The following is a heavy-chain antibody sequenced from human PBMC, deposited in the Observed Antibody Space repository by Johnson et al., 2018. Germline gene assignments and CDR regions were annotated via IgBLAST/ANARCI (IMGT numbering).Heavy chain of an antibody. Sequence: VQLVQSGGGLVQPGGSLRLSCAASGFTFSSYAMSWVRQAPGKGLEWVAAISGSGDTTYYIDSVKGRVLIPRDKSKNTLYLQINRLRAEDTAVYYSAKVRGHAPSSLYPRDAFDIWGQGTMVTVSS. CDR3: AKVRGHAPSSLYPRDAFDI. J-gene: IGHJ3*02. V-gene: IGHV3-23*04. CDR1: GFTFSSYA. CDR2: ISGSGDTT. D-gene: IGHD3-10*01.